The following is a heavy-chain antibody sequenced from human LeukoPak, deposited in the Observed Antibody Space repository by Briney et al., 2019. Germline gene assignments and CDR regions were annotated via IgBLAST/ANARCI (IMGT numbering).Heavy chain of an antibody. J-gene: IGHJ4*02. CDR3: AKKKGYIVVVVAATPLDY. D-gene: IGHD2-15*01. V-gene: IGHV3-23*01. CDR1: GFTFSSYA. CDR2: ISGSGGST. Sequence: PGGSLRLSCAASGFTFSSYAMSWVRQAPGKGLEWVSAISGSGGSTYYADSVRGRFTIFRDNSKNTLYLQMNSLRAEDTAVYYCAKKKGYIVVVVAATPLDYWGQGTLVTVSS.